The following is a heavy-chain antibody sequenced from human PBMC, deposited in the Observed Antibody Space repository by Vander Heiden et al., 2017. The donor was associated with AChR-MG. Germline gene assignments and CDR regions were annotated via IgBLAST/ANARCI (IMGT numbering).Heavy chain of an antibody. J-gene: IGHJ4*02. Sequence: QLQLQESGPGLVKPSETLTRTCTLPGGFIRSTEFYWGRIRQAPGKGPEWLGRGHQSGDTYYNPSLKSRVSISGDASNNHFSLKLTSVTAADTAMYYCARGTSTLVVVVVTLPFDSWGPGTLVTVSS. CDR3: ARGTSTLVVVVVTLPFDS. D-gene: IGHD3-22*01. V-gene: IGHV4-39*02. CDR2: GHQSGDT. CDR1: GGFIRSTEFY.